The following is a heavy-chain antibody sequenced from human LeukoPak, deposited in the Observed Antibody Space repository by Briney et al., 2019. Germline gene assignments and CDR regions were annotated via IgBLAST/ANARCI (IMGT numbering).Heavy chain of an antibody. D-gene: IGHD2-2*01. CDR2: IRSKAYGGTT. Sequence: PGGSLRLSCTAPGFTFGDYAMSWVRQAPGKGLEWVGFIRSKAYGGTTEYAASVKGRFTISRDDSKSIAYLQMNSLKTEDTAVYYCTSEDIVVVPAARLTRFDYWGQGTLVTVSS. CDR3: TSEDIVVVPAARLTRFDY. V-gene: IGHV3-49*04. CDR1: GFTFGDYA. J-gene: IGHJ4*02.